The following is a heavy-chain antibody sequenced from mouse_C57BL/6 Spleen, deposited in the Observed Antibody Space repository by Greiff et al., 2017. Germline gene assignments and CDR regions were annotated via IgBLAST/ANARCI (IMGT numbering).Heavy chain of an antibody. V-gene: IGHV14-2*01. J-gene: IGHJ1*03. CDR1: GFNIKDYY. CDR2: IDPEDGET. Sequence: VKLQQSGAELVKPGASVKLSCTASGFNIKDYYMHWVKQRTEQGLEWIGRIDPEDGETKYAPKFQGKATITADTSATTAYLQLSSLTSEDTAVYYCARGSTVVEGYFDVWGTGTTVTVAS. D-gene: IGHD1-1*01. CDR3: ARGSTVVEGYFDV.